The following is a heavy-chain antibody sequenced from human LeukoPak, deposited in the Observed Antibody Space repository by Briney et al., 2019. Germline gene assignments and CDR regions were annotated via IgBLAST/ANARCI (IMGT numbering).Heavy chain of an antibody. D-gene: IGHD3-3*01. V-gene: IGHV3-23*01. CDR3: AKDPHYDFWSGYYDYFDY. CDR1: GFTFSNYA. Sequence: GGSLRLSCAASGFTFSNYAMSWVRQAPGKGLEWVSAISGSGGSTYYADSVKGRFTISRDNSKNTLYLQMNSLRAEDTAVYYCAKDPHYDFWSGYYDYFDYWGQGTLVTVSS. J-gene: IGHJ4*02. CDR2: ISGSGGST.